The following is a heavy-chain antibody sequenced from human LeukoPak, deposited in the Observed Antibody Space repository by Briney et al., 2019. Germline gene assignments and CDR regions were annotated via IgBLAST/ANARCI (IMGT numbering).Heavy chain of an antibody. J-gene: IGHJ4*02. V-gene: IGHV3-7*03. CDR2: IKADGSQQ. Sequence: GGSLRLSCVASGFSISSHWMRWLRQAPGTGLEWVANIKADGSQQYYVDSVRGRFTITRDNAENSLYLQMNSLRAEDTAVYYCTRNSLDYWGLGTLVTVSS. CDR1: GFSISSHW. CDR3: TRNSLDY.